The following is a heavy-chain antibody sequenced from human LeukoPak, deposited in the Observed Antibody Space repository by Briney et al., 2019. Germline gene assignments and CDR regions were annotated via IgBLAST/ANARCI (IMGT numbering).Heavy chain of an antibody. D-gene: IGHD4-17*01. J-gene: IGHJ3*02. V-gene: IGHV4-59*01. CDR2: IYYSGST. Sequence: PSETLSLTCTVSGGSISSYYWSWIRQPPGKGLEWIGYIYYSGSTSYNPSLKSRVTISVDTSTNQFSPKLSSVTAADTAVYYCARFKGNYGDYPDAFDIWGQATMVTVSS. CDR1: GGSISSYY. CDR3: ARFKGNYGDYPDAFDI.